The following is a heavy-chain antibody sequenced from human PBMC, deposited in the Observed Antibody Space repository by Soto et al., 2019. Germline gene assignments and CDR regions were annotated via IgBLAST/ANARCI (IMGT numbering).Heavy chain of an antibody. CDR2: INAGNGNT. V-gene: IGHV1-3*01. CDR3: ARGRAVVVAATPPSAY. D-gene: IGHD2-15*01. J-gene: IGHJ4*02. Sequence: ASVKVSCKASGYTFTSYAMHWVRQAPGQRLEWMGWINAGNGNTKYSQKFQGRVTITRDTSASTAYMELSSLRSEDTAVYYCARGRAVVVAATPPSAYWGQGTLVTVSS. CDR1: GYTFTSYA.